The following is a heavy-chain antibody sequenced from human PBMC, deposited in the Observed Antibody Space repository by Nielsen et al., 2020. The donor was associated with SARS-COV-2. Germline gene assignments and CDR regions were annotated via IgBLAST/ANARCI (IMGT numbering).Heavy chain of an antibody. D-gene: IGHD3-9*01. Sequence: WIRQPPGKGLEWIGYIYYGGSTYYNPSLKSRVTISVDTSKNQFSLKLSSVTAADTAVYYCARGEYYDILTGYSAGAFDIWGQGTMVTVSS. CDR3: ARGEYYDILTGYSAGAFDI. J-gene: IGHJ3*02. CDR2: IYYGGST. V-gene: IGHV4-31*02.